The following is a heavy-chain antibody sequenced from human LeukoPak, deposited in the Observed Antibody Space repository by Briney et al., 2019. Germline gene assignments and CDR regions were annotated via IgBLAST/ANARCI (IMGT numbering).Heavy chain of an antibody. CDR2: ISGRGSST. J-gene: IGHJ5*02. CDR1: GFTFSTYA. D-gene: IGHD4-23*01. Sequence: GGSLRLSCAASGFTFSTYAMGWVRQAPGKGLEWVSGISGRGSSTYYSDSVKGRFTISRDNSKNTLYLQMNSLRAEDTAVYYCAKWDYGGEVDPWGQGTLVTVSS. CDR3: AKWDYGGEVDP. V-gene: IGHV3-23*01.